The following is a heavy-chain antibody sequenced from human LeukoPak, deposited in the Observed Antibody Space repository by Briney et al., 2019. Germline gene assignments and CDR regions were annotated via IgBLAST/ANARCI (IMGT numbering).Heavy chain of an antibody. Sequence: SVKVSCKASGGTFSSYAISWVRQAPGQGLEWMGGIIPIFGTANYAQKFQGRVTITTDESTSTAYMELSSLRSEDTAVYYCARGKYYDSSGYYGTSFDYWGQGTLVTVSS. J-gene: IGHJ4*02. CDR2: IIPIFGTA. CDR1: GGTFSSYA. D-gene: IGHD3-22*01. V-gene: IGHV1-69*05. CDR3: ARGKYYDSSGYYGTSFDY.